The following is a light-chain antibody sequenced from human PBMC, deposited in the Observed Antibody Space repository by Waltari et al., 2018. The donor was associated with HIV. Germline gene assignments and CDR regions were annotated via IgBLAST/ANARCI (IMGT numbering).Light chain of an antibody. CDR2: SIN. V-gene: IGLV1-44*01. J-gene: IGLJ3*02. Sequence: QSILTQPPSASGTPGQRVTISCSGSSSNIGSNAVNWYQQLPGTAPKLLIYSINERASGVPDRFSGSKSGNTASLTISGLQAEDEADYYCCSYAGSSNWVFGGGTKLTVL. CDR3: CSYAGSSNWV. CDR1: SSNIGSNA.